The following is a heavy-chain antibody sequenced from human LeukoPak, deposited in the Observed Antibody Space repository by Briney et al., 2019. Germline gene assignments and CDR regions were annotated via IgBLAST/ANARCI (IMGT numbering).Heavy chain of an antibody. CDR3: AKSDFWSGYLHYFDY. Sequence: PGGSLRLSCAASGFTFISYWMSWVRQAPGKGLEWVSAISGSGGSTYYADSVKGRFTISRDNSKNTLYLQMNSLRAEDTAVYYCAKSDFWSGYLHYFDYWGQGTLVTVSS. V-gene: IGHV3-23*01. J-gene: IGHJ4*02. CDR1: GFTFISYW. CDR2: ISGSGGST. D-gene: IGHD3-3*01.